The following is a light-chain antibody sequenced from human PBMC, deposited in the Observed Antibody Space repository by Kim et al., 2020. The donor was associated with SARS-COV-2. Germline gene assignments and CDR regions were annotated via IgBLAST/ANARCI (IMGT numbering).Light chain of an antibody. Sequence: LGQTVRVTCHGDSLRSYYASWYQQKPGQAPVLVIYGKNSRPSGLPDRSSGSSSGNTASLTITGAQAEDEADYYCNSRDSSGNHVVFGGGTKLTVL. CDR1: SLRSYY. V-gene: IGLV3-19*01. CDR3: NSRDSSGNHVV. CDR2: GKN. J-gene: IGLJ2*01.